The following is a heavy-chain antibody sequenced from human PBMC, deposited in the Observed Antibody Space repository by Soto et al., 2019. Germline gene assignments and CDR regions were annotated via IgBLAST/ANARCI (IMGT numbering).Heavy chain of an antibody. Sequence: EILCLSYSVSGGSVSSGSYYWSWIRQPPGKGLEWIGYIYYSGSTNYNPSLKSRVTISVDTSKNQFSLKLSSVTAADTAVYYCAREGYSSSSLFDYWGQGTLVTLSS. CDR1: GGSVSSGSYY. D-gene: IGHD6-6*01. J-gene: IGHJ4*02. V-gene: IGHV4-61*01. CDR2: IYYSGST. CDR3: AREGYSSSSLFDY.